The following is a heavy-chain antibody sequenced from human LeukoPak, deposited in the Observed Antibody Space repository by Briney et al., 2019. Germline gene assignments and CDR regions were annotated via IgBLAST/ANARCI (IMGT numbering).Heavy chain of an antibody. D-gene: IGHD2-15*01. V-gene: IGHV3-23*01. CDR2: ISGSGGST. CDR3: AKDPYCSGGSCYTYYFDY. Sequence: GSLRLSCAASGFTFSSYAMSWVRQAPGKGLEWVSAISGSGGSTYYADSVKGRFTISRDNSKNTLYLQMNSLRAEDTAVYYCAKDPYCSGGSCYTYYFDYWGQGTLVTVSS. CDR1: GFTFSSYA. J-gene: IGHJ4*02.